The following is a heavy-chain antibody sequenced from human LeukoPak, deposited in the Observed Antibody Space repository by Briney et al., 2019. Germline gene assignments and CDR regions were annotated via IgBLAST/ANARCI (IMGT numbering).Heavy chain of an antibody. CDR3: ARDRGGSRYMDQ. V-gene: IGHV3-33*01. Sequence: GRSLRLTCAASGFTFRSYGMHWVRQAPGKGLEWVAFIWYDGNDKYYADSVKGRFTISRDNSKNTLYLQMDSLRAEDTAVYYCARDRGGSRYMDQWGQGTLVTVSS. CDR1: GFTFRSYG. J-gene: IGHJ4*02. D-gene: IGHD6-13*01. CDR2: IWYDGNDK.